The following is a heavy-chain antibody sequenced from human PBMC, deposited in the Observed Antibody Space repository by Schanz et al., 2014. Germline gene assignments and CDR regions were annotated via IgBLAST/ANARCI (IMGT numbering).Heavy chain of an antibody. Sequence: EVHLLESGGGLVPPGGSLRLSCAASEFTFSTDAMSWVRQAPGKGLVWVSRIKSDGSSTSYADSVKGRFTISRDNAKNTLYLQMNSLRAEDTAVYYCARPALWFGDNCFDPWGQGTLVTVSS. J-gene: IGHJ5*02. D-gene: IGHD3-10*01. CDR2: IKSDGSST. V-gene: IGHV3-74*02. CDR1: EFTFSTDA. CDR3: ARPALWFGDNCFDP.